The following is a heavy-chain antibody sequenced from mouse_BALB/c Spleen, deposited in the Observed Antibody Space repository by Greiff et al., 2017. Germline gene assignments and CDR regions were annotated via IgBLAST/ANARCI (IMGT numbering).Heavy chain of an antibody. J-gene: IGHJ4*01. Sequence: EVKLQESGPGLVKPSQSLSLTCTVTGYSITSDYAWNWIRQFPGNKLEWMGYISYSGSTSYNPSLKSRISITRDTSKNQFFLQLNSVTTEDTATYYCARGYAMDYWGQGTSVTVSS. CDR1: GYSITSDYA. V-gene: IGHV3-2*02. CDR3: ARGYAMDY. CDR2: ISYSGST.